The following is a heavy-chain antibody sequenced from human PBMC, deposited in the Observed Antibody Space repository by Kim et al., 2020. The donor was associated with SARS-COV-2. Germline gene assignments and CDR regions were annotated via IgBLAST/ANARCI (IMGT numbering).Heavy chain of an antibody. V-gene: IGHV3-15*01. D-gene: IGHD3-9*01. J-gene: IGHJ5*01. CDR2: IHKKTDARPT. CDR3: TTLSLFHS. CDR1: GFTFSEAG. Sequence: GGSLRLSCAATGFTFSEAGINWVRQSPGKGLEWVGRIHKKTDARPTDCAATGKVRFTSSRDDSILILYLQMHSLKTADTYVYFFTTLSLFHS.